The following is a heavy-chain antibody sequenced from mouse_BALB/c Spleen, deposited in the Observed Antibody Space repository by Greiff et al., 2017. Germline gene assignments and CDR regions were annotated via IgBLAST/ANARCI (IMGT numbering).Heavy chain of an antibody. CDR2: ISSGGSYT. V-gene: IGHV5-9-4*01. D-gene: IGHD1-1*01. CDR1: GFTFSSYA. CDR3: ARDQFITTVVAHWYFDV. Sequence: EVKLMESGGGLVKPGGSLKLSCAASGFTFSSYAMSWVRQSPEKRLEWVAEISSGGSYTYYPDTVTGRFTISRDNAKNTLYLEMSSLRSEDTAMYYCARDQFITTVVAHWYFDVWGAGTTVTVSS. J-gene: IGHJ1*01.